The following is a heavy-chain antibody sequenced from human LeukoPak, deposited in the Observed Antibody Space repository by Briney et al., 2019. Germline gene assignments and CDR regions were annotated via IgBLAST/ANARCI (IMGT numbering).Heavy chain of an antibody. D-gene: IGHD5-18*01. CDR2: INHSGST. CDR3: ARLRGGYSYGHYGMDV. J-gene: IGHJ6*02. CDR1: GGSISSYY. Sequence: SETLSLTCTVSGGSISSYYWSWIRQPPGKGLEWIGEINHSGSTNYNPSLKSRVTISVDTSKNQFSLKLSSVTAADTAVYYCARLRGGYSYGHYGMDVWGQGTTVTVSS. V-gene: IGHV4-34*01.